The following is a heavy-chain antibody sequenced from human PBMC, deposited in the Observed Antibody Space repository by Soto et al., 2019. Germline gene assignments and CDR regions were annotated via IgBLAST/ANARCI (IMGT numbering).Heavy chain of an antibody. CDR2: ISESGGST. Sequence: PVGSLRLSCAVSGFTFRSYAMSWVRQAPGKGLEWVSAISESGGSTYYADSVKGRFTISRDNSKNTLYLQMNSLRAEDTAAYYCAKDKPGTTAFDIWGRGTLVTVSS. J-gene: IGHJ3*02. CDR1: GFTFRSYA. D-gene: IGHD1-1*01. CDR3: AKDKPGTTAFDI. V-gene: IGHV3-23*01.